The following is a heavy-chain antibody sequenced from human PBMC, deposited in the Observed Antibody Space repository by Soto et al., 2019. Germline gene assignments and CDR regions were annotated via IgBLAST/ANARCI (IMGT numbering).Heavy chain of an antibody. V-gene: IGHV4-30-2*01. Sequence: PSETLSLTCAVSGGSISSGGYSWSWIRQPPGKGLEWIGYIYHSGSTYYNPSLKSRVTISVDRSKNQFSLKLSSVTAADTAVYYCARDPGGYFDYWGQGTLVTVSS. D-gene: IGHD1-26*01. CDR3: ARDPGGYFDY. CDR1: GGSISSGGYS. CDR2: IYHSGST. J-gene: IGHJ4*02.